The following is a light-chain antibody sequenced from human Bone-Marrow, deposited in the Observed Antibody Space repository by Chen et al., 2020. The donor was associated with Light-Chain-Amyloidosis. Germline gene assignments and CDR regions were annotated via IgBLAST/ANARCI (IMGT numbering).Light chain of an antibody. CDR1: NTGSTS. J-gene: IGLJ3*02. Sequence: SYVLTQPSSVSVAPGQTATIACGGNNTGSTSVHLYQQTSGQAPLLVVYDDSDRPSGIPGRLSGSNSGNTATLTSSRVEAGDEADYYCQVWDRSSDRPVFGGGTKLTVL. CDR2: DDS. CDR3: QVWDRSSDRPV. V-gene: IGLV3-21*02.